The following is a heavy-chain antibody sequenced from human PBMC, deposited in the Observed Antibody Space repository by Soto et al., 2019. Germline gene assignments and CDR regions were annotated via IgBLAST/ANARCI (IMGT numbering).Heavy chain of an antibody. Sequence: ASVKVSCKASGYTFTSYGISWVRQAPGQGLEWMGWISAYNGNTNYAQKLQGRVTMTTDTSTSTAYMELRSLRSDDTAVYYCARDNTAYYYYGMDVWGQGTTVTVSS. V-gene: IGHV1-18*01. CDR2: ISAYNGNT. D-gene: IGHD4-17*01. CDR3: ARDNTAYYYYGMDV. CDR1: GYTFTSYG. J-gene: IGHJ6*02.